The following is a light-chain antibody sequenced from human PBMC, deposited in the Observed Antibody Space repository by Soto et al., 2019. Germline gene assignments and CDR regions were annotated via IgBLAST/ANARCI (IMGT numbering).Light chain of an antibody. Sequence: QSVLTQPPSASGTPGQTVTISCSGSSSNIGSNSVNWYQQLPGAAPSLLIYSDDQRPSGVPDRFSGSKSGTSASLAISGLQSEDEADYYCCSYAGSYTWVFGGGTKLTAL. J-gene: IGLJ3*02. CDR3: CSYAGSYTWV. CDR2: SDD. CDR1: SSNIGSNS. V-gene: IGLV1-44*01.